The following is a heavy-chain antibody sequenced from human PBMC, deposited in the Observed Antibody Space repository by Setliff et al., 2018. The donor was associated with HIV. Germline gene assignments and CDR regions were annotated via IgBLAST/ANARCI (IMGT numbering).Heavy chain of an antibody. CDR3: ARGHDNKYYYFYYMDV. CDR1: GDSINSGTYY. D-gene: IGHD3-9*01. CDR2: ISTTGST. V-gene: IGHV4-61*09. J-gene: IGHJ6*03. Sequence: SETLSLTCTVSGDSINSGTYYWSWIRQPAGKGLEWIGHISTTGSTNYNPSLKSRVIMSVDTSRNQFSLKLSSVTAADTAVYYCARGHDNKYYYFYYMDVWGKGTTVTVSS.